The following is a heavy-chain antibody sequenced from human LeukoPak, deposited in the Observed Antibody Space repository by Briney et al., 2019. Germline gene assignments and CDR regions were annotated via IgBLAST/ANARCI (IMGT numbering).Heavy chain of an antibody. CDR1: GYSFPSYW. CDR2: IYPGDSDT. J-gene: IGHJ3*02. V-gene: IGHV5-51*01. Sequence: GESLKISCKGSGYSFPSYWIGWVRQMPGKGLAWMGIIYPGDSDTRYSPSFQGQVTISADKSISTAYLQWSSLKASDTAMYYCARGYYDSSGYYYWAFDIWGQGTMVTVSS. D-gene: IGHD3-22*01. CDR3: ARGYYDSSGYYYWAFDI.